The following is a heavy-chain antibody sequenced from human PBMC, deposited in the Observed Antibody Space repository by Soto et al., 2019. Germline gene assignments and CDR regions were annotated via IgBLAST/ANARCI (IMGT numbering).Heavy chain of an antibody. V-gene: IGHV3-21*01. CDR1: GFTFSSHA. Sequence: EVQLVESGGGLVKPGGSLRLSCAASGFTFSSHAMNWVRQAPGKGLEWVSSIDSSSSFIYYADSVKGRFTISRDNANNSLFLQMSSRRAEDTAVYYCARDPLWFGEIGYFDYWGQGALGTVSS. D-gene: IGHD3-10*01. J-gene: IGHJ4*02. CDR3: ARDPLWFGEIGYFDY. CDR2: IDSSSSFI.